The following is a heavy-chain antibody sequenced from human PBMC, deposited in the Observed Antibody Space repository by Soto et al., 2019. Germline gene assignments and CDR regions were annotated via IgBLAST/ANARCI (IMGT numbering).Heavy chain of an antibody. V-gene: IGHV1-18*04. CDR2: ISAYNGNT. J-gene: IGHJ5*02. D-gene: IGHD6-13*01. CDR3: ARNPSLSSWRKIDL. Sequence: ASVKVSCKASGYTFTSYGISWVRQAPGQGLEWMGWISAYNGNTNYAQKFQGRVTLTTDTSTSTADMELTSLRSDDTAVYYCARNPSLSSWRKIDLGGQGTLVTVS. CDR1: GYTFTSYG.